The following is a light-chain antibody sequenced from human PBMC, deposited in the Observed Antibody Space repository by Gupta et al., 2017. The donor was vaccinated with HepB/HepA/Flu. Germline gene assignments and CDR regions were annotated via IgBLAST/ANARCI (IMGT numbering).Light chain of an antibody. Sequence: QSALTQPRSVSGSPGQSVPLSCTGTSSDVGRYNYVSWYQQHPGKAPKFMIYDVTKRPSGVPDRFSGSKSGNTASLTISGLQAEDEADYYCCSYAGNYLYVFGTGTKVTVL. CDR1: SSDVGRYNY. J-gene: IGLJ1*01. V-gene: IGLV2-11*01. CDR3: CSYAGNYLYV. CDR2: DVT.